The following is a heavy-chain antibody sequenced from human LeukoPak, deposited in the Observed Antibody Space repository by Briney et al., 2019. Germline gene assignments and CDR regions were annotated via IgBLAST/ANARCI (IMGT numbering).Heavy chain of an antibody. J-gene: IGHJ3*02. CDR1: GFTFSGYW. CDR3: ARGGYTSGTATLGALDI. D-gene: IGHD5-18*01. V-gene: IGHV3-74*01. CDR2: INGDGSGT. Sequence: PGGSLRLSCAASGFTFSGYWMHWVRQAPGEGLVWVSRINGDGSGTNYDDYVQGRFTISRDNAKNTLYLQMNSLRAEDTAVYYCARGGYTSGTATLGALDIWGPGTMVPVSS.